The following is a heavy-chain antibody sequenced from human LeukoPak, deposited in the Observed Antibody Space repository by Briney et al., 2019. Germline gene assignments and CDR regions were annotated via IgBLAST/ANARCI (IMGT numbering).Heavy chain of an antibody. D-gene: IGHD3-22*01. V-gene: IGHV4-34*01. CDR1: GGSFSVYY. CDR3: ARGGDSSTYYLLDAFDI. J-gene: IGHJ3*02. Sequence: PSETLSLTCAVYGGSFSVYYWSWIRPPPGKGLEWIGEINHSGSTNYNPSLKSRVTISVDTSKNQFSLKLSSVTAADTAVYYCARGGDSSTYYLLDAFDIWGQGTMVTVSS. CDR2: INHSGST.